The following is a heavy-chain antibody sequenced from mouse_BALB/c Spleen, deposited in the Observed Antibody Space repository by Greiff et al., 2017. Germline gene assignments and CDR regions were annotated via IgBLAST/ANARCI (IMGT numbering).Heavy chain of an antibody. CDR3: ARDFIYYYGSSYGYWYFDV. CDR1: GFTFSSYA. D-gene: IGHD1-1*01. Sequence: DVKLVESGGGLVKPGGSLKLSCAASGFTFSSYAMSWVRQTPEKRLEWVASISIGGSTYYPDSVKGRFTISRDNARNILYLQMSSLRSEDTAMYYCARDFIYYYGSSYGYWYFDVWGAGTTVTVSS. CDR2: ISIGGST. V-gene: IGHV5-6-5*01. J-gene: IGHJ1*01.